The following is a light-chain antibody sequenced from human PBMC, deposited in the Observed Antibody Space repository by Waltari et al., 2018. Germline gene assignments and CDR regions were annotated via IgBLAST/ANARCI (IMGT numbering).Light chain of an antibody. CDR1: GSNIGAGYD. J-gene: IGLJ2*01. CDR2: GVN. CDR3: QSYDTTLSVV. V-gene: IGLV1-40*01. Sequence: QSVLTQPPSVSAAPGQRVPISCSGSGSNIGAGYDVHWYRQLPGKAPTLLIYGVNTRPPGVSDRFSGSQFDTSASLAIAGLQADDEADYYCQSYDTTLSVVFGGGTKLTVL.